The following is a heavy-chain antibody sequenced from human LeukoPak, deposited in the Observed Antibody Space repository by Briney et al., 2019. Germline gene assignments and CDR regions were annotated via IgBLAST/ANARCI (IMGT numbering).Heavy chain of an antibody. J-gene: IGHJ4*02. D-gene: IGHD3-10*01. CDR1: GYTFTSYY. Sequence: ASVTVSFKASGYTFTSYYMHWVRQAPGQGLEWMGWISGYNGYTKNAQKFHGRVTMTTDTSTSTANMELRSLRSDDTAVYYCARGQSNRLLWVGESLSNINPFDYWGQGTLVTVSS. CDR3: ARGQSNRLLWVGESLSNINPFDY. CDR2: ISGYNGYT. V-gene: IGHV1-18*04.